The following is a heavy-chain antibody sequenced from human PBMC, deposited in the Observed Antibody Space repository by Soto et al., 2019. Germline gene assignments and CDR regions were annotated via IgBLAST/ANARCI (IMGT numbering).Heavy chain of an antibody. J-gene: IGHJ6*03. CDR3: AKDEGRGYYYYMDV. Sequence: GGSLRLSCAASGFTFSSYGMHWVRQAPGKGLEWVAVISYDGSDKYYGDAVKGRFTISRDNSKNTLFLQMNSLRAEDTAVYYCAKDEGRGYYYYMDVWGKGTTVTV. D-gene: IGHD3-10*01. CDR2: ISYDGSDK. CDR1: GFTFSSYG. V-gene: IGHV3-30*18.